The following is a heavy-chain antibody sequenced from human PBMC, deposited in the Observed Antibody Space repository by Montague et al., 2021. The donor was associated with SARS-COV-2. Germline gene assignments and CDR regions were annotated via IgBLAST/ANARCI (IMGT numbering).Heavy chain of an antibody. V-gene: IGHV4-59*01. CDR2: IYYTGET. CDR3: ARFWSGYVDK. D-gene: IGHD3-3*01. CDR1: GGSIRSYY. Sequence: SETLSLTCSFSGGSIRSYYWSWIRLPPGKPLEWLGYIYYTGETTHDPSLKSRVTISVDTSRSPFSLRLTSVTAADTAVYFCARFWSGYVDKWSQGTLVTVSS. J-gene: IGHJ4*02.